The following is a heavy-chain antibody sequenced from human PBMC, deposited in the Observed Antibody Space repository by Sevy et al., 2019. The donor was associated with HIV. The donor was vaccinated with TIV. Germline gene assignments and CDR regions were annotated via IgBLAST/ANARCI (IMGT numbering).Heavy chain of an antibody. CDR3: ARGEGDLTI. V-gene: IGHV4-34*01. J-gene: IGHJ4*02. Sequence: SETLSLTCTVSGGSISSYYWSWIRQPPGKGLEWIGEINHSGSTNYNPSLKSRVTISVDTSKNQFSLKLSSVTAADTAVYYCARGEGDLTIWGQGTLVTVSS. CDR1: GGSISSYY. CDR2: INHSGST. D-gene: IGHD3-3*01.